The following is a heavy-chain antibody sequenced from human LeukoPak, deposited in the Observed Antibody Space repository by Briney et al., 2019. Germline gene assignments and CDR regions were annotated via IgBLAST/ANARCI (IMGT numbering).Heavy chain of an antibody. CDR1: GGSFSGYY. Sequence: SETLSLTCAVYGGSFSGYYWSWIRQPPGKGLEWIGSIYYSGSTYYNPSLKSRVTISVDTSKNQFSLKLSSVTAADTAVYYCARHRSGLELFDYWGQGTLVTVSS. J-gene: IGHJ4*02. D-gene: IGHD1-26*01. CDR2: IYYSGST. CDR3: ARHRSGLELFDY. V-gene: IGHV4-34*01.